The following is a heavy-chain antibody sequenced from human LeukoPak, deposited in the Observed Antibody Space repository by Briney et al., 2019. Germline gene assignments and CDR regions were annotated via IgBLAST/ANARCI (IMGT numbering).Heavy chain of an antibody. V-gene: IGHV5-51*01. CDR1: GYSFTSYW. CDR3: ARRTYYYDSSGYYLDY. Sequence: GESLKISCKGSGYSFTSYWIGWVRQMPGKGLEWMGIVYPGDSDTRYSPSFQGQVTISADKSISTAYLQWSSLKASDTAMYYCARRTYYYDSSGYYLDYWGQGTLVTVSS. CDR2: VYPGDSDT. D-gene: IGHD3-22*01. J-gene: IGHJ4*02.